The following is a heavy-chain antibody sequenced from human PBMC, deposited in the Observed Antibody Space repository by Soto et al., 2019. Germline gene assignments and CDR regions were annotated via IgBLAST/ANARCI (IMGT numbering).Heavy chain of an antibody. V-gene: IGHV3-33*01. J-gene: IGHJ4*02. CDR2: IWYDGSNK. CDR3: ARRDSSPHYRY. D-gene: IGHD2-15*01. Sequence: GGSLRLSCAASGFTFSSYGMHWVRQAPGKGLEWVAVIWYDGSNKYYADSVKGRFTISRDNSKNTLYLQMNSLRAEDTAVYYCARRDSSPHYRYWGQGTLVTVSS. CDR1: GFTFSSYG.